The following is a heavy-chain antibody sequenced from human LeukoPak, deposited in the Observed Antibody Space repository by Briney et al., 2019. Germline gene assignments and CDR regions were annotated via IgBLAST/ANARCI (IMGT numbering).Heavy chain of an antibody. CDR1: GYTCTSYG. D-gene: IGHD3-9*01. J-gene: IGHJ4*02. V-gene: IGHV1-18*01. CDR2: ISTYNADT. CDR3: ARDPGQYYDILTGYYTPYYFDY. Sequence: ASVKVSCKASGYTCTSYGVSWVRQAPGQGLEWMGWISTYNADTDYAQKFQGRVTMTTETSTSTAYMELRSLTSDDTAVYYCARDPGQYYDILTGYYTPYYFDYWGQGTLVTVSS.